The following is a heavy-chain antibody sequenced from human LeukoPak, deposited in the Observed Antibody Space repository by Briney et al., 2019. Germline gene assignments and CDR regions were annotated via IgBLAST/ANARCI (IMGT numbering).Heavy chain of an antibody. CDR1: GGSISDYY. J-gene: IGHJ6*01. D-gene: IGHD3-3*01. CDR3: ARGDFCSKSNCYLRPMDV. V-gene: IGHV4-59*01. CDR2: IYYSGST. Sequence: SETLSLACTVSGGSISDYYWNWIRQPPGKGLEWIGYIYYSGSTTYNPSLKSRVTMSVDTAKNQFSLKLRSVTAADTAVYYCARGDFCSKSNCYLRPMDVWGKGTTVTVSS.